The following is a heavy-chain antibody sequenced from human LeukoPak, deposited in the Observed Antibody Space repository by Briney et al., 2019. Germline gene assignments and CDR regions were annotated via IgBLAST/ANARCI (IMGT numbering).Heavy chain of an antibody. CDR3: AKISGNCSGGSCYY. CDR1: GFTFSSYA. J-gene: IGHJ4*02. CDR2: ISGNGGST. D-gene: IGHD2-15*01. V-gene: IGHV3-23*01. Sequence: GGPLRLSCAASGFTFSSYAMNWVRQAPGKGLEWVSAISGNGGSTYYADSVKGRFTISRDNSKNTLYLQMNSLRAEDTAVYYCAKISGNCSGGSCYYWGQGTLVTVSS.